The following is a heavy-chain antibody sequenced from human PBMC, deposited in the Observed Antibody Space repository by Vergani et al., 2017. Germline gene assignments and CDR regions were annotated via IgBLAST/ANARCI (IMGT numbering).Heavy chain of an antibody. CDR3: ARLYGRDSSGSKYFDY. Sequence: EVQLVPSGAEVKKPGESLNISCQISGYSFTNYWIGWVRQMPGKGLEWMGIIHPADSDTRYSPSFQGQVTISVDKSLSTAYLQRSSLRASDSAMYYCARLYGRDSSGSKYFDYWGQGTLVTVSS. CDR1: GYSFTNYW. J-gene: IGHJ4*02. CDR2: IHPADSDT. V-gene: IGHV5-51*01. D-gene: IGHD3-22*01.